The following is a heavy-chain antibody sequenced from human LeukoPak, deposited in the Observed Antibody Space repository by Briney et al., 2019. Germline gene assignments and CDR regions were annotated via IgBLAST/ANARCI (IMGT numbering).Heavy chain of an antibody. D-gene: IGHD1-26*01. V-gene: IGHV1-2*02. Sequence: ASVKVSCKASGYTFTGYYMHWVRQAPGQGLEWMGWINPNSGGTNYAQKFQGRVTMTRDTSISTAYMELSRLRSDDTAVYYCARDVGITEAWFDPWGQGTLVTVSS. CDR2: INPNSGGT. J-gene: IGHJ5*02. CDR1: GYTFTGYY. CDR3: ARDVGITEAWFDP.